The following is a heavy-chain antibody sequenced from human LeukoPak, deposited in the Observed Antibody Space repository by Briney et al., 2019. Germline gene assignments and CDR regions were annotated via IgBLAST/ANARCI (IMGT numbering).Heavy chain of an antibody. Sequence: GGALRLSCAASGFTFNDYYMSWIRQAPGKGLEWLSYINIGGTNTHYADPVKGRFTISRDNAKKSLYLEMNNLRAEDTAVYYCATDGAGFDPWGQGVLVTVSS. CDR2: INIGGTNT. CDR1: GFTFNDYY. V-gene: IGHV3-11*01. J-gene: IGHJ5*02. CDR3: ATDGAGFDP.